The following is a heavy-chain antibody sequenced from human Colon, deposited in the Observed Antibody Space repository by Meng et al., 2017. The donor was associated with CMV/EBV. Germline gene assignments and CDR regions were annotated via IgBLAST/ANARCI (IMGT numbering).Heavy chain of an antibody. V-gene: IGHV3-7*01. CDR2: IMESGTEI. CDR3: VRTDYYDGRGYKVRGAFDI. Sequence: GESLKISCVASGFTFSNYWMSWVRQSPGKGLEWVANIMESGTEIYYVESVKGRFTISRDNAQKSLYLQMDALRAEDTALYYRVRTDYYDGRGYKVRGAFDIWGQGTMVTVSS. CDR1: GFTFSNYW. D-gene: IGHD3-22*01. J-gene: IGHJ3*02.